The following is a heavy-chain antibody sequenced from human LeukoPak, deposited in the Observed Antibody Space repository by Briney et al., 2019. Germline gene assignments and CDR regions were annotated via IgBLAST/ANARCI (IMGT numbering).Heavy chain of an antibody. J-gene: IGHJ4*02. CDR1: GGTFSSYA. Sequence: GASVKVSCKASGGTFSSYAISWVRQAPGQGLEWMGGIIPIFGTANYAQKFQGRVTITRDTSATTAYIELNSLRSEDTAVYYCARGDDPDYWGQGTLVTVSS. CDR3: ARGDDPDY. CDR2: IIPIFGTA. V-gene: IGHV1-69*05. D-gene: IGHD3-16*01.